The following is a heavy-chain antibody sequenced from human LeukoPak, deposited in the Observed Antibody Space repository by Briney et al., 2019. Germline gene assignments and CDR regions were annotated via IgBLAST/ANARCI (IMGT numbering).Heavy chain of an antibody. CDR2: ISSSSSYI. V-gene: IGHV3-21*01. Sequence: GGSLRLSCAASGFSFNSNHMNWVRQAPGKGLEWVSSISSSSSYIYYADSVKGRFTISRDNAKNSLYLQMNSLRAEDTAVYYCARDLGSSGYNSGDYWGQGTLVTVSS. CDR3: ARDLGSSGYNSGDY. D-gene: IGHD3-22*01. J-gene: IGHJ4*02. CDR1: GFSFNSNH.